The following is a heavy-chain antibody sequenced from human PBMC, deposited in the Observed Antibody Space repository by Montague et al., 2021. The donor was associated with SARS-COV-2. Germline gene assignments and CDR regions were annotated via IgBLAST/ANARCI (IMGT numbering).Heavy chain of an antibody. CDR1: GFTFSRYG. CDR2: IWYDGSNK. CDR3: ARDDYDILTGYYSNDY. Sequence: SLRLSCAASGFTFSRYGMQWVRQAPGKGLEWVAVIWYDGSNKYYXXSLKGRFTISRDNSKNTLYLQMNSLRAEDTAVYYCARDDYDILTGYYSNDYWGREPWSPSPQ. D-gene: IGHD3-9*01. V-gene: IGHV3-33*08. J-gene: IGHJ4*02.